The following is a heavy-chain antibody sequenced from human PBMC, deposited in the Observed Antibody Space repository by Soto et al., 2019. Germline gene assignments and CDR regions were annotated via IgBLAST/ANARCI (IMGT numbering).Heavy chain of an antibody. V-gene: IGHV3-30*18. CDR1: GFTFSNYG. CDR2: ISDDGDKR. D-gene: IGHD1-26*01. J-gene: IGHJ4*02. CDR3: AKARVRIVGANSFDY. Sequence: WGSLRLSCVGSGFTFSNYGMHWVRHPPGKGLEWVALISDDGDKRYYADSVRGRLIISRDNSKDTLYLQMNSLGPDDTAVYFCAKARVRIVGANSFDYWGQGTPVTVSS.